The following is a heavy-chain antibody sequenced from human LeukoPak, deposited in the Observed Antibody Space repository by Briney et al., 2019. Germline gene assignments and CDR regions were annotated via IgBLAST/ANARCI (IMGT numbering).Heavy chain of an antibody. CDR3: ARDDYDYVWGSHFYFDY. V-gene: IGHV1-69*05. Sequence: GSSVKVSCKASGGTFSSYAISWVRQAPGQGLEWMGRIIPIFGTANYAQKFQGRVTITTDESTSTAYMEVSSLRSEDTAVYYCARDDYDYVWGSHFYFDYWGQGTLVTVSS. CDR2: IIPIFGTA. D-gene: IGHD3-16*01. CDR1: GGTFSSYA. J-gene: IGHJ4*02.